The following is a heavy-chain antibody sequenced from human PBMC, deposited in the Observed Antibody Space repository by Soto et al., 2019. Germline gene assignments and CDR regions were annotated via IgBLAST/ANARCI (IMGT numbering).Heavy chain of an antibody. V-gene: IGHV3-15*07. CDR1: GFTFSNAW. CDR2: IKSKTDGGTT. D-gene: IGHD2-2*01. Sequence: EVQLVESGGGLVKPGGSLRLSCAASGFTFSNAWMNWVRQAPGKGLEWVGRIKSKTDGGTTDYAAPVKGRFTISRDDSKTTLYLQMNSLKTEDTAVYYCTTDATTSSPSYYYYRMDVWGQGTTVTVSS. J-gene: IGHJ6*02. CDR3: TTDATTSSPSYYYYRMDV.